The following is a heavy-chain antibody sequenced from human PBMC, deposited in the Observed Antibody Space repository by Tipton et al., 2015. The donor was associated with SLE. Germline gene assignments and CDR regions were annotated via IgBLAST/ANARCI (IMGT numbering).Heavy chain of an antibody. CDR1: GFAFNSYG. J-gene: IGHJ6*02. CDR3: ARVPDCSSTRCYGPYGMDV. V-gene: IGHV3-74*02. Sequence: QLVQSGGGVVQPGRSLRLSCAASGFAFNSYGMHWVRQAPGKGLVWVSRINSDGTSTNYADSVKGRFTISRDNAKNTLFLQMSSLRVEDTAVYCCARVPDCSSTRCYGPYGMDVWGPGTTVTVSS. CDR2: INSDGTST. D-gene: IGHD2-2*01.